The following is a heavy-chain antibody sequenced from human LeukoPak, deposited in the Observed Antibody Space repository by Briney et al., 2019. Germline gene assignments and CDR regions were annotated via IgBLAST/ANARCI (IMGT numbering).Heavy chain of an antibody. V-gene: IGHV4-34*01. CDR1: GGSFSGYY. Sequence: SETLSLTCAVYGGSFSGYYWSWIRQPPGKGLEWIGEINHSGSTNYNPSLKSRVTISVDTSKNQFSLKLSSVTAADTAVYYCAKGSTGDYEYYFDYWGQGTLVTVSS. J-gene: IGHJ4*02. CDR2: INHSGST. CDR3: AKGSTGDYEYYFDY. D-gene: IGHD4-17*01.